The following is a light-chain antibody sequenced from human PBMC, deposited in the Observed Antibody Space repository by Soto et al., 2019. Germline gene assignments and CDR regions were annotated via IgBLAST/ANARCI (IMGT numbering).Light chain of an antibody. CDR1: QSVSSSY. V-gene: IGKV3-20*01. CDR2: GAS. CDR3: QQYGSSPLFT. J-gene: IGKJ3*01. Sequence: EIVLTQSPGTLSLSPGERATLSCRASQSVSSSYLAWYQQKPGQAPRLLLYGASGRATGIPDRFSGSGSGTDFTHTVSRLEPEDFAVYYCQQYGSSPLFTFGLGTKVDIK.